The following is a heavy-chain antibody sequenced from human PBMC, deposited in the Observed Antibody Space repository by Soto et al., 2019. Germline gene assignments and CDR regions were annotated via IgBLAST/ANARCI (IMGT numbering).Heavy chain of an antibody. J-gene: IGHJ4*02. Sequence: SETLSLTCAVSGGSISSGGYSWSWIRQPPGKGLEWIGYIYHSGSTYYNPSLKSRVTISVDRSKNQFSLKLSSVTAADTAVYYCARKPHGTIDYWGPGTLVTGSS. CDR2: IYHSGST. V-gene: IGHV4-30-2*01. CDR3: ARKPHGTIDY. CDR1: GGSISSGGYS. D-gene: IGHD1-1*01.